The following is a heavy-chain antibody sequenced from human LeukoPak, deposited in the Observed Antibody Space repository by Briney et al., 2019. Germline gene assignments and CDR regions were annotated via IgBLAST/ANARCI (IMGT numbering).Heavy chain of an antibody. V-gene: IGHV3-7*01. CDR1: GFTFSSYW. J-gene: IGHJ4*02. Sequence: GGSLRLSCAASGFTFSSYWMSWVRQAPGKGLERVANIKDDGTEKHYVDSLRGRFTISRDNSKNSLYLQINSLRAEDTAVYYCARERLYGASALDYWGQGTEVTVSS. CDR2: IKDDGTEK. CDR3: ARERLYGASALDY. D-gene: IGHD4-17*01.